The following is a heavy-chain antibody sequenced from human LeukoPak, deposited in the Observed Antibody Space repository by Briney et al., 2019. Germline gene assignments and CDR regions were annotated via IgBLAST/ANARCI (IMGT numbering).Heavy chain of an antibody. CDR1: GGSISSYY. CDR2: IYYSGST. CDR3: ATIPKGYYYDLN. V-gene: IGHV4-59*08. Sequence: PSETLSLTCTVSGGSISSYYWNWIRQPPGKGLGWIGYIYYSGSTNYNPSLKSRVTISVDTSKNQFSLKLSSVTAADTAVYYCATIPKGYYYDLNWGQGTLVTVSS. J-gene: IGHJ4*02. D-gene: IGHD3-22*01.